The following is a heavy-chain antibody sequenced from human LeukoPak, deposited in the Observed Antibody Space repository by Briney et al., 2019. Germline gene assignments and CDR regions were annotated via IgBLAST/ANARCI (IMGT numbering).Heavy chain of an antibody. D-gene: IGHD3-3*01. CDR3: AKDSADDYYFDY. Sequence: PGGSLRLSCAASGFTFDDYTMHWVRQAPGKGLEWVSLISWDGGSTYYADSVKGRFTISRDNSKNSLYLQMNSLRTEDTALYYCAKDSADDYYFDYWGQGTLVTVSS. CDR1: GFTFDDYT. J-gene: IGHJ4*02. V-gene: IGHV3-43*01. CDR2: ISWDGGST.